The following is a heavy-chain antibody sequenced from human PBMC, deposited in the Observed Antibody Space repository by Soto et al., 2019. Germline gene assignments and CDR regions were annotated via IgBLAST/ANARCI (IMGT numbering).Heavy chain of an antibody. Sequence: QVQLVQSGAEVKKPGSSVKISCKASGGSFRTNAFSWVRQAPGQGLEWMGGIIPIFPTPDYAQKFQGRVTIPADESTTTTYMELSSLRSEDTATYYCARDKDRQQLGGNYYYSMDVWGQGTRVTVSS. J-gene: IGHJ6*02. CDR2: IIPIFPTP. D-gene: IGHD3-3*02. CDR3: ARDKDRQQLGGNYYYSMDV. CDR1: GGSFRTNA. V-gene: IGHV1-69*12.